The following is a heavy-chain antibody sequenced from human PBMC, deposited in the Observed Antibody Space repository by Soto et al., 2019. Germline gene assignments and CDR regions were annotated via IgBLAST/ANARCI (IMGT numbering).Heavy chain of an antibody. CDR1: GCSISSYY. Sequence: ASETLSLTCTVSGCSISSYYWSWIRQPPGKGLEWIGYIYYSGSTNYNPSLKSRVTISVDTSKNQFSLKLSSVAAADTAVYYCARRYGDYFDYWGQGTLVTVSS. J-gene: IGHJ4*02. CDR2: IYYSGST. D-gene: IGHD4-17*01. CDR3: ARRYGDYFDY. V-gene: IGHV4-59*08.